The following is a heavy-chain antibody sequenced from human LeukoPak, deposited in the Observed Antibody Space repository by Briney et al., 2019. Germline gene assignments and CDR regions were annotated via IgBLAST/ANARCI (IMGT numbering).Heavy chain of an antibody. CDR2: IKQDGSEK. J-gene: IGHJ3*02. D-gene: IGHD2-2*01. CDR1: GFTFSGYW. Sequence: GGSLRLSCAASGFTFSGYWMSWVRQAPGKGLEWVANIKQDGSEKYYVDSVKGRFTISRDNAKNSLYLQMNSLRAEDTAVYYCASATYCSSTSCSSGAFDIWGQGTMVTVSS. CDR3: ASATYCSSTSCSSGAFDI. V-gene: IGHV3-7*01.